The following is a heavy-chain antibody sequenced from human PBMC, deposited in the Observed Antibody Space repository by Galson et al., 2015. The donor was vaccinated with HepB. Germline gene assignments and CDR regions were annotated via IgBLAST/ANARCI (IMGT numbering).Heavy chain of an antibody. CDR3: ARAATYCTNGVCPVDY. Sequence: SVKVSCKASGYTFTSYGISWVRQAPGQGLEWMGWISAYNGNTNYAHKLQGRVTMTTDTSTSTAYMELRSLRSDDTAVYYCARAATYCTNGVCPVDYWGQGTLVTVSS. V-gene: IGHV1-18*04. D-gene: IGHD2-8*01. CDR1: GYTFTSYG. J-gene: IGHJ4*02. CDR2: ISAYNGNT.